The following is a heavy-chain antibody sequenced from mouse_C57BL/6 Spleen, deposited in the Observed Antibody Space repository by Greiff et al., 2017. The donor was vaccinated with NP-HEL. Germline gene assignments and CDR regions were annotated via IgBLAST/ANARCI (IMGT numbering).Heavy chain of an antibody. CDR1: GYTFTSYW. J-gene: IGHJ1*03. D-gene: IGHD1-1*01. CDR3: ARATVVDNWYFDV. Sequence: QVQLKQPGAELVMPGASVKLSCKASGYTFTSYWMHWVKQRPGQGLEWIGEIDPSDSYTNYNQKFKGKSTLTVDKSSSTAYMQLSSLTSEDSAVYYCARATVVDNWYFDVWGTGTTVTVSS. CDR2: IDPSDSYT. V-gene: IGHV1-69*01.